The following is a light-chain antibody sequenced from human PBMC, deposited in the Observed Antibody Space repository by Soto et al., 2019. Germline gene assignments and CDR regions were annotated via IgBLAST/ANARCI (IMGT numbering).Light chain of an antibody. J-gene: IGKJ5*01. CDR1: QSVSSN. CDR3: QHYKEWPT. Sequence: EIVMTQSPGTLSVSPGEKATLSCRASQSVSSNLAWYQQKPGQAPRLLIYGASTRAAGFPARFSGSGSGTEFTLTITSLQSDAFAVYYCQHYKEWPTFRQGTRLDIK. V-gene: IGKV3-15*01. CDR2: GAS.